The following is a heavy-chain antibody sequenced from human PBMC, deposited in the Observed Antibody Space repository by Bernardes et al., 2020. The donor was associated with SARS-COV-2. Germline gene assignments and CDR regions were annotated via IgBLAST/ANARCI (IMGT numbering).Heavy chain of an antibody. Sequence: DTLSLTCTVSGDSIRSSFWNWIRQPPGKGLEWIGNMYYSGSTDNNPSLKSRVTISIDTSKNQFSLKLSSVTAADTTVYYCARAQSYYDILSGYSMYNWFDPWGQGTLVTVSS. CDR2: MYYSGST. V-gene: IGHV4-59*01. J-gene: IGHJ5*02. D-gene: IGHD3-9*01. CDR3: ARAQSYYDILSGYSMYNWFDP. CDR1: GDSIRSSF.